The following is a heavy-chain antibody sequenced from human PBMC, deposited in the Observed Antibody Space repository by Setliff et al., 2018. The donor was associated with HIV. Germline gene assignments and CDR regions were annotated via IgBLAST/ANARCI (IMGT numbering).Heavy chain of an antibody. CDR1: GYTFSSYD. J-gene: IGHJ6*03. CDR3: ARAGGASCSYWGCHDILTGKYNDYYYYMDV. CDR2: MNPNSGNT. V-gene: IGHV1-8*02. D-gene: IGHD3-9*01. Sequence: ASVKVSCKASGYTFSSYDINWVRQATGQGLEWMGWMNPNSGNTGYAQKFQGRVTMTRNTSISTAYMELNSLRSEDTAVYYRARAGGASCSYWGCHDILTGKYNDYYYYMDVWGKGTTGTVSS.